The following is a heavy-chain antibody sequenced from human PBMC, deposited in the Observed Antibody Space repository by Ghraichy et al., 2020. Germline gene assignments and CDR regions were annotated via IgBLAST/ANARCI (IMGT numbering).Heavy chain of an antibody. Sequence: SETLSLTCTVSGGSISSYYWSWIRQPPGKGLEWIGYIYDSGSTNYNPSLKSRVTMSVDTSKNQFSLRLSSVTTADTAVYYCARHSYDSSVYNWLDPWGQGTLVTVSS. V-gene: IGHV4-59*08. D-gene: IGHD3-22*01. CDR1: GGSISSYY. CDR3: ARHSYDSSVYNWLDP. J-gene: IGHJ5*02. CDR2: IYDSGST.